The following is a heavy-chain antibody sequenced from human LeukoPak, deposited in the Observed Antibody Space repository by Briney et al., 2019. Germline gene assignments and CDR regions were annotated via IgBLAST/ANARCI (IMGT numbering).Heavy chain of an antibody. J-gene: IGHJ4*02. Sequence: GGSLRLSCAASGITFSSHGMSWVRQAPGKGLEWVSSISGSGGSAYYADSVKGRFTISRDNSKNTLYLQMNSLRAEDTAVYYCARAIVVIPAAIRYWGQGTLVTVSS. CDR3: ARAIVVIPAAIRY. CDR2: ISGSGGSA. D-gene: IGHD2-2*01. CDR1: GITFSSHG. V-gene: IGHV3-23*01.